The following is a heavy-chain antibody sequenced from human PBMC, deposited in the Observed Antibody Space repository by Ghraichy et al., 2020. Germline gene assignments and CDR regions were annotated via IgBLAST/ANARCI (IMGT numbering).Heavy chain of an antibody. CDR2: INSSGGDKT. CDR3: AKQGGSSDSHDVYRALES. CDR1: GFSFSDSA. J-gene: IGHJ3*01. Sequence: GGSLRLSCAASGFSFSDSAMTWIRQAPGEGLEWVSFINSSGGDKTHYAYSVKGRFIISRDNSKNTLYLYMNILRVDDTAAYYCAKQGGSSDSHDVYRALESWGQGTLVSVSA. D-gene: IGHD3-22*01. V-gene: IGHV3-23*01.